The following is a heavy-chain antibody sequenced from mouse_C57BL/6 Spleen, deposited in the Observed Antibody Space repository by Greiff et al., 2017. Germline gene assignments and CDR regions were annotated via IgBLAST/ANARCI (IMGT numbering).Heavy chain of an antibody. D-gene: IGHD1-1*01. J-gene: IGHJ4*01. V-gene: IGHV2-5*01. CDR1: GFSLTSYG. CDR2: IWRGGST. CDR3: DKRDYGSIVGGAMDY. Sequence: QVQLKESGPGLVQPSQSLSITCTVSGFSLTSYGVHWVRQSPGKGLEWLGVIWRGGSTDNNAAFMSRLSITKDNSKSQVFFKMNSLQADDTAIYYGDKRDYGSIVGGAMDYWGQGTSVTVAS.